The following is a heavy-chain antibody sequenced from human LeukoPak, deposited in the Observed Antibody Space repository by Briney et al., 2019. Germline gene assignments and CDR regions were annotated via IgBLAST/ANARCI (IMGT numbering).Heavy chain of an antibody. CDR2: INPYSSNT. Sequence: ASVKVSCKASGYTFTSYAITWVRQAPGQGLEWMGWINPYSSNTNYAQKLQGRVTMTTDTSTSTAYMELRSLRSDDTAVYYCARAPTVGTMVRGVSGYWGQGTLVTVSS. CDR1: GYTFTSYA. CDR3: ARAPTVGTMVRGVSGY. D-gene: IGHD3-10*01. V-gene: IGHV1-18*01. J-gene: IGHJ4*02.